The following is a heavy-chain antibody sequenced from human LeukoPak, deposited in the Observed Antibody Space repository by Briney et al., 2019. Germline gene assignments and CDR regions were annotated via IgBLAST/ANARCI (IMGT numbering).Heavy chain of an antibody. D-gene: IGHD4-23*01. V-gene: IGHV4-4*07. Sequence: SETLSLTCTVSGRSISSYYGRWIRQPAGEVLEGIGCFYTSGSTNYNPSLKSRVPISVDKSKNQFSLKLSSVTAADTAVYYCARHANTVVTPGHYYYMDVWGKGTTVTVSS. J-gene: IGHJ6*03. CDR2: FYTSGST. CDR1: GRSISSYY. CDR3: ARHANTVVTPGHYYYMDV.